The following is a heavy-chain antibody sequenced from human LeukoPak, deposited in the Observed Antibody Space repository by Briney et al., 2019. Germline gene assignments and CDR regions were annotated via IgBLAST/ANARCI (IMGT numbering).Heavy chain of an antibody. CDR2: IWYDGSNK. V-gene: IGHV3-33*06. CDR3: AKERAAAVEGYFDY. Sequence: GGSLRLSCAASGFTFYNYDMHWVRQAPGKGLEWVTVIWYDGSNKYYADSVKGRFTISRDNSKNTLYLQMNSLRVEDTAVYYCAKERAAAVEGYFDYWGQGTLVTVSS. J-gene: IGHJ4*02. D-gene: IGHD6-13*01. CDR1: GFTFYNYD.